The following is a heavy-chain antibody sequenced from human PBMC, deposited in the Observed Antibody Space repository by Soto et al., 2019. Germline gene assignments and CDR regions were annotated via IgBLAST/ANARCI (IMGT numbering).Heavy chain of an antibody. CDR2: TIPIFGTA. V-gene: IGHV1-69*13. CDR1: GGTFSSYA. D-gene: IGHD6-19*01. J-gene: IGHJ4*02. Sequence: GASVKVSCKASGGTFSSYAISWVRQAPGQGLEWMGGTIPIFGTANYAQKFQGRVTITADESTSTAYMELSSLRSEDTAVYYCARLPRTEYSSGWYGKDYWGQGTLVTVSS. CDR3: ARLPRTEYSSGWYGKDY.